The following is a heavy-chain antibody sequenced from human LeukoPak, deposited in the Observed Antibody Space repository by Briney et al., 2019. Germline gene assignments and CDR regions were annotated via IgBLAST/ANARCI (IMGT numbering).Heavy chain of an antibody. J-gene: IGHJ5*02. CDR3: ARASGWGWLQLPTSP. Sequence: SETLSLTCTVSGGSISSGGYYWSWIRQPPGKGLEWIGYIYHSGSTYYNPSLKSRVTISVDTSKNQFSLKLSSVTAADTAVYYCARASGWGWLQLPTSPWGQGTLVTVSS. CDR1: GGSISSGGYY. CDR2: IYHSGST. D-gene: IGHD5-24*01. V-gene: IGHV4-30-2*01.